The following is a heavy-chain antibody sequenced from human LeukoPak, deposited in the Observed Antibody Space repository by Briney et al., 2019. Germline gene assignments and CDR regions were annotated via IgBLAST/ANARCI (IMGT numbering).Heavy chain of an antibody. J-gene: IGHJ4*02. CDR1: GFIFSDYS. Sequence: PGGSLRLSCAASGFIFSDYSMTWVRQAPGKGPEWVSCISGSGGSIYYADSVKGRFTISRDNSKNTLYLQMNSLRAEDTAVYYCAKDRGYSGYDLVGSDYWGQGTLVTVSS. CDR2: ISGSGGSI. CDR3: AKDRGYSGYDLVGSDY. V-gene: IGHV3-23*01. D-gene: IGHD5-12*01.